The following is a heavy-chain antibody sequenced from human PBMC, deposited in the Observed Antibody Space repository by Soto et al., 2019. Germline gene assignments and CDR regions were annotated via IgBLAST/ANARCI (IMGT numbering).Heavy chain of an antibody. D-gene: IGHD3-3*01. CDR3: ARVVVGFWSGTGNFDY. CDR1: GYTFTSYG. Sequence: ASVKVSCKASGYTFTSYGISWVRQAPGQGLEWMGWISAYNGNTNYAQKLQGRVTMTTDTSTSTAYMELRSLRSDDTAVYYCARVVVGFWSGTGNFDYWGQGTLVTVSS. J-gene: IGHJ4*02. CDR2: ISAYNGNT. V-gene: IGHV1-18*01.